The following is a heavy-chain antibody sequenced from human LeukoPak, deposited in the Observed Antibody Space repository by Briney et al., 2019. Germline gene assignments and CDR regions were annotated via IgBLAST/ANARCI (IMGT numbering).Heavy chain of an antibody. D-gene: IGHD3-9*01. CDR3: ATHGDILTIFDY. CDR2: INPNSGGT. CDR1: GYTFTGYY. J-gene: IGHJ4*02. Sequence: ASVKVSCKASGYTFTGYYMHWVRQAPGQGLEWMGWINPNSGGTNYAQKFQGRVTMTRDTSINSAYMGLSRLRSDDTAVYYCATHGDILTIFDYWGQGTLVTVSS. V-gene: IGHV1-2*02.